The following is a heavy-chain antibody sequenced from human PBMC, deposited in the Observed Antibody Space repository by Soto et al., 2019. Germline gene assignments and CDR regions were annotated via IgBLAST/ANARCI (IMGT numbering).Heavy chain of an antibody. J-gene: IGHJ5*02. Sequence: QVQLVQSGAEVKKPGASVKVSCKASGYTFTSYGISWVRQAPGQGLEWMGWISAYNGNTNYAQKLQGRVTMTTDTSTSTAYMELRSLRSDDTAVYYCARDPERYCSSTSCWKGFDPWGQGTLVTVSS. CDR3: ARDPERYCSSTSCWKGFDP. CDR2: ISAYNGNT. D-gene: IGHD2-2*01. CDR1: GYTFTSYG. V-gene: IGHV1-18*01.